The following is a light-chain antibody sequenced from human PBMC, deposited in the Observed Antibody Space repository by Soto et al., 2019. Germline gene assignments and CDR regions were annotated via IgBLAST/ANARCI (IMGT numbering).Light chain of an antibody. CDR2: DAS. J-gene: IGKJ2*01. V-gene: IGKV1-33*01. Sequence: DIQMTQSSSSLSASVGDRVTITCQASQDITNYLNWYQQKPGKAPKLLVYDASNLETGVPPRFSGSGSGTDFAFTISSLQPEDIATYYCQQYDDLPYTFGQGTKLEIK. CDR3: QQYDDLPYT. CDR1: QDITNY.